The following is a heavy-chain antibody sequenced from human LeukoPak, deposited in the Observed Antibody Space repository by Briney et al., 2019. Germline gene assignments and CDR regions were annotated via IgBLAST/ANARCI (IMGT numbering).Heavy chain of an antibody. CDR2: ISHDGSNK. Sequence: GGSLRLSCAASGFTFSSYAMYWVRQAPGKGLEWVAVISHDGSNKYYADSVKGRFTISRDNSKNTLYLQMNSLRAEDTAVYYCARDHRLYSSSTNWFDPWGQGTLVTVSS. J-gene: IGHJ5*02. V-gene: IGHV3-30*04. D-gene: IGHD6-6*01. CDR1: GFTFSSYA. CDR3: ARDHRLYSSSTNWFDP.